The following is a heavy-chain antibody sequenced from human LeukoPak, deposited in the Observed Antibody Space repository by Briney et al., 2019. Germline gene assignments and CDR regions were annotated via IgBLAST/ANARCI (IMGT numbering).Heavy chain of an antibody. CDR3: ARDGDNGYGSGSYYNPNWFDP. CDR1: GGTFSSYA. V-gene: IGHV1-69*13. Sequence: SVTVSCKASGGTFSSYAISWVRQAPGQGLEWMGGIIPIFGTANYAQKFQGRVTITADESTSTAYMELSSLRSEDTAVYYCARDGDNGYGSGSYYNPNWFDPWGQGTLVTVSS. D-gene: IGHD3-10*01. J-gene: IGHJ5*02. CDR2: IIPIFGTA.